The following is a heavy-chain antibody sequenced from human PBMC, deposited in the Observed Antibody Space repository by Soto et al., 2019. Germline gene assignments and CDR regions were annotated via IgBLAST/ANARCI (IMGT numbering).Heavy chain of an antibody. D-gene: IGHD3-10*01. J-gene: IGHJ3*02. V-gene: IGHV4-34*01. CDR3: ARGPRIWFGDSKRHAFAI. Sequence: PSETLSLSCAVYGGSFSGYYWSWIRQPPGKGLEWIGEINHSGSTNYNPSLKSRVTISVDTSKNQFSLKLSSVTAADTAVYYCARGPRIWFGDSKRHAFAIWGQGTMVTVSS. CDR1: GGSFSGYY. CDR2: INHSGST.